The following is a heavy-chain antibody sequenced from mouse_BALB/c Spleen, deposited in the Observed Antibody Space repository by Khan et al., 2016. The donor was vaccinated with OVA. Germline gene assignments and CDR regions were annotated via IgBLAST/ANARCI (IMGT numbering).Heavy chain of an antibody. CDR1: GYTFTSFG. Sequence: QIQLVQSGPELKKPGETVKISCKASGYTFTSFGMNWVKQAPGKGLEWMGWINTYTGEPTYADDFKGRFAFSLETSASTAYLQINNLKNEDTATFFWASPPFLSLAVAYWGQGTSVTVSS. CDR2: INTYTGEP. V-gene: IGHV9-3-1*01. CDR3: ASPPFLSLAVAY. J-gene: IGHJ4*01.